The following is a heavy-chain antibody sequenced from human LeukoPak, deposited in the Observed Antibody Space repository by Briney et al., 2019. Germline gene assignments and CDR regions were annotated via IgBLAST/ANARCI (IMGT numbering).Heavy chain of an antibody. CDR3: AREFRGYCSGGSCYSNYFDY. Sequence: SVKVSCKASGGTFSSYAISWVRQAPGQGLEWMGGIIPIFGTANYAQKFQGRVTITTDESTSTAYMELSSLRSEDTAVYCCAREFRGYCSGGSCYSNYFDYWGQGTLVTVSS. CDR2: IIPIFGTA. CDR1: GGTFSSYA. D-gene: IGHD2-15*01. V-gene: IGHV1-69*05. J-gene: IGHJ4*02.